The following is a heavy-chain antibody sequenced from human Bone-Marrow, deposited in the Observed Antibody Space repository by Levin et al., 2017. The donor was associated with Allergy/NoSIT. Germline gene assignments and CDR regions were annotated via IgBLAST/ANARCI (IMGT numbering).Heavy chain of an antibody. D-gene: IGHD4-11*01. J-gene: IGHJ4*02. V-gene: IGHV3-33*01. CDR3: AGDNNPHSDYFFDN. CDR2: IWYDGNNK. Sequence: PGGSLRLSCAASGFPFSAYGFHWVRQPPGKGLEWVAGIWYDGNNKYYGDSVKGRFTISRDNSKNTLFLHMNGLRVEDTAVYYCAGDNNPHSDYFFDNWGQGTLVTVSS. CDR1: GFPFSAYG.